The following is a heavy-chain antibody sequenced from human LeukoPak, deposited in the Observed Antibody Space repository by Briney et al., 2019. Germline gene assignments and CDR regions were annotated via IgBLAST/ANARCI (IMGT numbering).Heavy chain of an antibody. Sequence: SETLSLTCAVCGGSFSGYYWSWIRQPPGKGLEWIGEINHSGSTNYNPSLKSRVTISVDTSKNQFSLKLSSVTAADTAVYYCARDRGIVATITVFDPWGQGTLVTVSS. V-gene: IGHV4-34*01. D-gene: IGHD5-12*01. J-gene: IGHJ5*02. CDR3: ARDRGIVATITVFDP. CDR2: INHSGST. CDR1: GGSFSGYY.